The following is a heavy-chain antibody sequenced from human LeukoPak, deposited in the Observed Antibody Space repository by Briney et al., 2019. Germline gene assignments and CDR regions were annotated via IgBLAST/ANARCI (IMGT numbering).Heavy chain of an antibody. D-gene: IGHD6-13*01. CDR2: IRYDGSNK. Sequence: GGSLRLSCAASGFTFSSYGMHWVRQAPGKGLEWVAFIRYDGSNKYYADSVKGRFTISRDNSKNTLYLQMNSLRAEDTAVYYCAKNRIAAAGIGYYFDYWGQGTLVTVSS. CDR1: GFTFSSYG. J-gene: IGHJ4*02. V-gene: IGHV3-30*02. CDR3: AKNRIAAAGIGYYFDY.